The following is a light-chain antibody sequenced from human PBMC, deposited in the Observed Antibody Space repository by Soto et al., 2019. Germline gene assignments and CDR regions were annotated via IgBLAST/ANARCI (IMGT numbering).Light chain of an antibody. V-gene: IGLV4-69*01. CDR1: SGHSTYA. CDR2: VNSDGTH. CDR3: QTWDTGIQV. J-gene: IGLJ2*01. Sequence: QAVVTQSPSASASLGASVQLTCTLSSGHSTYAIAWHQQQPEKGPRYLMKVNSDGTHSKGDGIPDRFSGSSSGADRYLTISSLQSEDEADYYCQTWDTGIQVFGGGTKVTVL.